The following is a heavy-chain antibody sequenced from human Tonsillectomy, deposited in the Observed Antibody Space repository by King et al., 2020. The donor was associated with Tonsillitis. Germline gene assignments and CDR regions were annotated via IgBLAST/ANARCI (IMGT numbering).Heavy chain of an antibody. CDR2: INPSGGST. CDR3: ARDDDYYYGSGSADYYFDY. J-gene: IGHJ4*02. Sequence: VQLVESGAEVKKPGASVKVSCKASGYTFTSYYLHWVRQAPGQGLEWMGIINPSGGSTSYAQKFKGRVTMTRDTSTSTVYMELSSLRSEDTAVYYCARDDDYYYGSGSADYYFDYWGQGTLVTVSS. CDR1: GYTFTSYY. D-gene: IGHD3-10*01. V-gene: IGHV1-46*01.